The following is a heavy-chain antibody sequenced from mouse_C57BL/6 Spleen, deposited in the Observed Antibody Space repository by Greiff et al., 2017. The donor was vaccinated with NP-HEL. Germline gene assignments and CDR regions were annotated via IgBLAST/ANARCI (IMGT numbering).Heavy chain of an antibody. J-gene: IGHJ2*01. CDR1: GYTFTSYW. CDR2: IHPNSGST. CDR3: ARLVYYDYDGYYFDY. D-gene: IGHD2-4*01. Sequence: VQLQQPGAELVKPGASVKLSCKASGYTFTSYWMHWVKQRPGQGLEWIGMIHPNSGSTNYNEKFKSKATLTVDKSSSTAYMQLSSLTSEDSAVYYCARLVYYDYDGYYFDYWGQGTTLTVSS. V-gene: IGHV1-64*01.